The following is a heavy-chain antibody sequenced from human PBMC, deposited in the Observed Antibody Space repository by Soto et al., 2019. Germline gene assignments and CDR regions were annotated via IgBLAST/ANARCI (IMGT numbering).Heavy chain of an antibody. CDR3: ANNQGSSWYGLRFDY. V-gene: IGHV4-34*01. D-gene: IGHD6-13*01. J-gene: IGHJ4*02. CDR2: INHSGST. Sequence: SETLSLTCAVYGGSFSGYYWSWIRQPPGKGLEWIGEINHSGSTNYNPSLKSRVTISVDTSKNQFSLKLSSVTAADTAVYYCANNQGSSWYGLRFDYWGQGTLVTVSS. CDR1: GGSFSGYY.